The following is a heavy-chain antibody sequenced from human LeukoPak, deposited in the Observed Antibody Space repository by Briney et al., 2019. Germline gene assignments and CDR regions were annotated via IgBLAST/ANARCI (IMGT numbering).Heavy chain of an antibody. D-gene: IGHD2-8*01. CDR3: ARGSMGHFDY. J-gene: IGHJ4*02. V-gene: IGHV4-34*01. CDR1: GGSFSGYY. CDR2: INHSGST. Sequence: SETLSLTCAVYGGSFSGYYWSWIRQPPGKGLEWIGEINHSGSTNYNPSLKSRVTISVDTSKNQFSLKLSSVTAADTAVYYCARGSMGHFDYWGQGTLVTVSS.